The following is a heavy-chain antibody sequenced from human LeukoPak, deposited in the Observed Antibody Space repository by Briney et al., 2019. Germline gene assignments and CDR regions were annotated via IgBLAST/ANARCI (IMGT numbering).Heavy chain of an antibody. D-gene: IGHD3-9*01. CDR3: AREVGTTGWHTFDY. J-gene: IGHJ4*02. Sequence: SQTLSLTCAISGDSVSSNNGAWNWIRQSPSRGLEWLGRTYYRSKWYNDYADSLISRITISQVTSKNQFSLQLYAVTPEDTAVYYCAREVGTTGWHTFDYWGRGTLVSVSS. CDR1: GDSVSSNNGA. V-gene: IGHV6-1*01. CDR2: TYYRSKWYN.